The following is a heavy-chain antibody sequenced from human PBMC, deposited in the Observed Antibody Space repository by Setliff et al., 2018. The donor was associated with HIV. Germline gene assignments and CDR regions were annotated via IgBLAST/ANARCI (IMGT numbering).Heavy chain of an antibody. CDR2: IKQDGSEK. CDR3: AKAYSSYKYYFDY. J-gene: IGHJ4*02. D-gene: IGHD6-6*01. V-gene: IGHV3-7*03. Sequence: PGGSLRLSCAASGFTFSSYWMSWVRQAPGKGLEWVANIKQDGSEKYYVDSVKGRFTISRYNAKNSLYLQMNSLRAEDTAVYYCAKAYSSYKYYFDYWGQGTLVTVSS. CDR1: GFTFSSYW.